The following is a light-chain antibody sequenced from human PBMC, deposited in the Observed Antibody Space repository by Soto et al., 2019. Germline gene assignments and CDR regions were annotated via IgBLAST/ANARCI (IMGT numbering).Light chain of an antibody. CDR2: GVS. Sequence: EIVMTQSPATLSVSPGERATLSCGASQSVTSSYLAWYQQKPGQAPRLLIYGVSSRATGIPDRFSGSGAGTDFTLTISRLEPEDFAVYYCQQYGDSPLTFGGGTKVDIK. V-gene: IGKV3-20*01. CDR3: QQYGDSPLT. CDR1: QSVTSSY. J-gene: IGKJ4*01.